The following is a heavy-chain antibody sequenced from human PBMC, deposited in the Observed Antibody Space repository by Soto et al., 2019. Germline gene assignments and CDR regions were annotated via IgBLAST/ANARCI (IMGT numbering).Heavy chain of an antibody. V-gene: IGHV1-69*13. CDR1: GGTFSSYA. Sequence: SVKVSCKASGGTFSSYAISWVRQAPGQGLEWMGGIIPIFGTANYAQKFQGRVTITADESTSTAYMELSSLRSEDTAVYFCATGYSSGWRIDYYGMDVWGQGTTVTVSS. CDR3: ATGYSSGWRIDYYGMDV. D-gene: IGHD6-19*01. J-gene: IGHJ6*02. CDR2: IIPIFGTA.